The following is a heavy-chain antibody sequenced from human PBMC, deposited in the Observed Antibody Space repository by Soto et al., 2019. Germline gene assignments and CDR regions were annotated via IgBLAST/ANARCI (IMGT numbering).Heavy chain of an antibody. CDR1: GGSSSAYY. V-gene: IGHV4-34*01. Sequence: QVQLQQWGAGLLKPSETLSLTCAVYGGSSSAYYWSWIRQPPGKGLEWIGEINHSGSTYYNPSLKSRVNISVDTSKNQFSLKLRSVTAADTAVYYCATTQALVVWGQGTMVTVSS. D-gene: IGHD2-15*01. CDR3: ATTQALVV. J-gene: IGHJ3*01. CDR2: INHSGST.